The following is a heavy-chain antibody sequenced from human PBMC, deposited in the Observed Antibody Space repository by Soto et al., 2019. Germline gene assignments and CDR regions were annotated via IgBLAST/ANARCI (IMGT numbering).Heavy chain of an antibody. CDR3: VREGPSRLANGYHDS. V-gene: IGHV4-30-4*01. D-gene: IGHD3-22*01. CDR1: GVSVSTGDYY. J-gene: IGHJ4*02. Sequence: QVQLQESGPGLVKPSQTLPLTCTVSGVSVSTGDYYWSWIRQPPGKGLEWIGHIYKDGSHFYNPSLKNRVSMSLATSSKRFSLKVRSVYAADTALYYCVREGPSRLANGYHDSWGQGILVTVSS. CDR2: IYKDGSH.